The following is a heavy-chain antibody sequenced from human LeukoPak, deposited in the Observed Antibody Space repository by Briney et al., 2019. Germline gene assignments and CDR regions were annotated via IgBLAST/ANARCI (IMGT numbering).Heavy chain of an antibody. CDR3: ARGWRGFQH. J-gene: IGHJ1*01. Sequence: SETLSLTCAVYGGSFSGCYWSWIRQPPGKGLEWIGEINHSGSTNYNPSLKSRVTISVDTSKNQFSLKLSSVTAADTAVYYCARGWRGFQHWGQGTLVTVSS. V-gene: IGHV4-34*01. D-gene: IGHD3-10*01. CDR1: GGSFSGCY. CDR2: INHSGST.